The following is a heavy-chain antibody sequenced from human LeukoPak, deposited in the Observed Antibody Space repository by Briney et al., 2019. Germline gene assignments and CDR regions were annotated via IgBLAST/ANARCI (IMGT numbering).Heavy chain of an antibody. J-gene: IGHJ4*02. CDR3: VARGYCSGGSYYYFDY. CDR1: GFTFSSYA. D-gene: IGHD2-15*01. V-gene: IGHV3-64D*09. CDR2: ISSNGGST. Sequence: GSLRLSCSASGFTFSSYAMHWVRQAPGKGLEYVSAISSNGGSTYYADSVKGRFTISRDNSKNTLYLQMSSLRAEDTAVYYCVARGYCSGGSYYYFDYWGQGTLVTVSS.